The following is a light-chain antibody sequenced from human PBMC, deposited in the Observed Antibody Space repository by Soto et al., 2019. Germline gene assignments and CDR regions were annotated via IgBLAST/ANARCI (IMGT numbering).Light chain of an antibody. CDR1: NRDVGSYNL. J-gene: IGLJ1*01. CDR3: ISYTSSGTPF. CDR2: EVR. V-gene: IGLV2-14*01. Sequence: QSVLTQPASVSGSPGQSITIACTGTNRDVGSYNLVSWYQQRPGEAPKLIISEVRNRPSGISYRFTGSKSGNTASLTISGLQAEDEADYYCISYTSSGTPFFGTGTKLTVL.